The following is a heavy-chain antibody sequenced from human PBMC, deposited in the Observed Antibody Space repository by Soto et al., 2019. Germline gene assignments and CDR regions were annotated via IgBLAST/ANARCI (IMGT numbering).Heavy chain of an antibody. V-gene: IGHV5-51*01. CDR1: GYSFTSYW. Sequence: PGESLKSSCKGSGYSFTSYWIGWVRQMPGKGLEWMGIIYPGDSDTRYSPSFQGQVTISADKSISTAYLQWSSLKASDTAMYYCADGGVRGVITRTRDYYGMDVWGQGTTVTVSS. CDR3: ADGGVRGVITRTRDYYGMDV. D-gene: IGHD3-10*01. CDR2: IYPGDSDT. J-gene: IGHJ6*02.